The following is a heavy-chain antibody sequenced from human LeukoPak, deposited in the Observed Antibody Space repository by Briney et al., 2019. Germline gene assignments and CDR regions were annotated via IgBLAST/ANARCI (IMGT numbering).Heavy chain of an antibody. D-gene: IGHD3-22*01. J-gene: IGHJ4*02. CDR3: ARAQPDYYDSSGYSPSWDY. Sequence: ASVKVSCEASGYTFTSYGISWVRQAPGQGLEWMGWISAYNGNTNYAQKLQGRVTMTTDTSTSTAYMELRSLRSDDTAVYYCARAQPDYYDSSGYSPSWDYWGQGTLVTVSS. CDR2: ISAYNGNT. CDR1: GYTFTSYG. V-gene: IGHV1-18*01.